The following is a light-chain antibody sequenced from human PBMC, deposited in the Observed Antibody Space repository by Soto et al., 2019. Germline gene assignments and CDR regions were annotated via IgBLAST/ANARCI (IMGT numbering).Light chain of an antibody. J-gene: IGKJ4*01. CDR3: QQYNNWPLT. CDR2: GAS. CDR1: QSVSSN. V-gene: IGKV3-15*01. Sequence: EIVMTQSPATLSVSPGERATLSCRASQSVSSNLAWYQQKPGQAPRLLIYGASTRATGISARISGSGSGTEFTLTISSLQSEDLAVYCCQQYNNWPLTFGGGTKVEIK.